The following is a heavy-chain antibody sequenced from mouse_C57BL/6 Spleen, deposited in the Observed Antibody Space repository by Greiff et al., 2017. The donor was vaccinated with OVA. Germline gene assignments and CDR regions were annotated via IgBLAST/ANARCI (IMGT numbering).Heavy chain of an antibody. CDR1: GFTFSSYA. CDR2: ISDGGSYT. Sequence: EVQRVESGGGLVKPGGSLKLSCAASGFTFSSYAMSWVRQTPEKRLEWVATISDGGSYTYYPDNVKGRFTISRDNSKNNLYLQMSHLKSVVTAMYYCASAFCYRHPLYSGCSGQRTTLTVSS. V-gene: IGHV5-4*01. J-gene: IGHJ2*01. D-gene: IGHD6-1*01. CDR3: ASAFCYRHPLYSGC.